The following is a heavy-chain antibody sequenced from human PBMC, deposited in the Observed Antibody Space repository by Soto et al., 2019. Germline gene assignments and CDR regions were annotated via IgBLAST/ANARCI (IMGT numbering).Heavy chain of an antibody. Sequence: QVQLVQSGAEVKKPGASVKVSCKASGYTFTSYDINWVRQATGHGLGLMGWMNPNSGNTGYAQKFQGRVTMTRNTAISTVYIELSSLRSEDTAVYYCARSRLSSSSTCRYYYYGMDVWGQGTTVTVSS. V-gene: IGHV1-8*01. J-gene: IGHJ6*02. CDR1: GYTFTSYD. D-gene: IGHD6-6*01. CDR2: MNPNSGNT. CDR3: ARSRLSSSSTCRYYYYGMDV.